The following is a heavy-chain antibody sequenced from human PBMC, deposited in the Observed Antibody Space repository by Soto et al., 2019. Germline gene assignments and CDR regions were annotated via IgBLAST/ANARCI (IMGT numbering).Heavy chain of an antibody. Sequence: QVQLVQSGPEVKKPGASVKVSCKASGYTFTNYGISWVRQAPGQGLEWMGWIGNYKDNTRYAQSFQGRVTMTTDTSTSTAYMELRSLRSDDTAIYYCARDWFCSGGTRDDCFDPWGQGTLVSVSS. CDR1: GYTFTNYG. J-gene: IGHJ5*02. CDR2: IGNYKDNT. D-gene: IGHD2-15*01. V-gene: IGHV1-18*01. CDR3: ARDWFCSGGTRDDCFDP.